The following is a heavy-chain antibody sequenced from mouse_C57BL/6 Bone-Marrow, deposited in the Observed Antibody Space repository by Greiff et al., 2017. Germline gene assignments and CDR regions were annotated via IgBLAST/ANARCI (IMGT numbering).Heavy chain of an antibody. V-gene: IGHV2-5*01. D-gene: IGHD2-4*01. Sequence: QVQLQQSGPGLVQPSQSLSITCTVSGFSLTSYGVHWVRQSPGKGLEWLGVIWRGGSTDYNAAFMSRLIITKDNSKSQVFFKMNSLQADDTAIYYWAKKGDYDYDWFAYLGQGTLVTVSA. J-gene: IGHJ3*01. CDR1: GFSLTSYG. CDR2: IWRGGST. CDR3: AKKGDYDYDWFAY.